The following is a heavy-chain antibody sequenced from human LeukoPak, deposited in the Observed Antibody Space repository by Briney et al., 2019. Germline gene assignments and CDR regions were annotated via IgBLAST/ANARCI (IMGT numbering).Heavy chain of an antibody. D-gene: IGHD6-19*01. CDR2: ISSGSSYI. V-gene: IGHV3-21*01. J-gene: IGHJ4*02. CDR3: AGEGSGCLVY. CDR1: GFTFSSYS. Sequence: GGSLRLSCVASGFTFSSYSMSWVRQAPGKGLEWVSYISSGSSYIYYADSVKGRFTISRDNAKNSLYLQMNSLRAEDTAVYYCAGEGSGCLVYWGQGTLVTVSS.